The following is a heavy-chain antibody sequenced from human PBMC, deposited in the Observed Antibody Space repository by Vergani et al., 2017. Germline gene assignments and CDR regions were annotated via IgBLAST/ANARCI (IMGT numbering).Heavy chain of an antibody. J-gene: IGHJ4*02. CDR2: ISYDGSNK. V-gene: IGHV3-30*07. CDR3: AKALYSGYDCLDY. Sequence: QVQLVESGGGVVQPGRSLRLSCAASGFTFSSYAMHWVRQAPGKGLEWVAVISYDGSNKYYADSVKGRFTISRDNSKNTLYLQMNSLRAEDTAVYYCAKALYSGYDCLDYWGQGTLVTVSS. D-gene: IGHD5-12*01. CDR1: GFTFSSYA.